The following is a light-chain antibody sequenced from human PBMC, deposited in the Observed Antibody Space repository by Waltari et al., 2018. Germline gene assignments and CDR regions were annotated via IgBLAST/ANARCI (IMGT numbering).Light chain of an antibody. J-gene: IGKJ4*01. V-gene: IGKV3-20*01. Sequence: EIVLTQSPGTLSLSPGERATLSCRASQTVRTTYLARYQQKPGQAPNLLIYGASSRATGIPDRFSGSGSGTDFSLTISSLEPEDFAVYYCQQYDISPLTFGGGTKVEIK. CDR3: QQYDISPLT. CDR1: QTVRTTY. CDR2: GAS.